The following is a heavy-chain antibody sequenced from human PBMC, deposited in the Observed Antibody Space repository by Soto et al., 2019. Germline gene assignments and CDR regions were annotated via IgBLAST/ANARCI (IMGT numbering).Heavy chain of an antibody. CDR2: IYYSGST. D-gene: IGHD3-16*01. J-gene: IGHJ4*02. V-gene: IGHV4-31*03. CDR3: AREGGDGIDY. CDR1: CGSIRSGSHY. Sequence: SDTLSLTCTVSCGSIRSGSHYWSWIRQHPGKGLEWIGYIYYSGSTYYNPSLKSRITISISTSKNQFSLKLTSVTAADTAVYYCAREGGDGIDYWGQGTLVTVSS.